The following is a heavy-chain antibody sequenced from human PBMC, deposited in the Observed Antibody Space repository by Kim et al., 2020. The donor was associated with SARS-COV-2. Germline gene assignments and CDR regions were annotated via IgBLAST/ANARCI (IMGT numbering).Heavy chain of an antibody. CDR3: AKTAVVGEYTTSAVRVFYYMDV. CDR2: VSAGGGMT. J-gene: IGHJ6*03. CDR1: GFNFNNYA. D-gene: IGHD3-16*01. Sequence: GGSLRLSCAASGFNFNNYAMTWVRQAPGKGLEWVSSVSAGGGMTHYADFVKGRFTVSRDNSKSTQYLHMTSLRSEDTAVYYSAKTAVVGEYTTSAVRVFYYMDVWGRGTTVTVAS. V-gene: IGHV3-23*01.